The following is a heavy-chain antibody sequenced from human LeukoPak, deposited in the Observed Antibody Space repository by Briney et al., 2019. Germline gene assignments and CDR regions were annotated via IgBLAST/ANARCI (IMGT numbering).Heavy chain of an antibody. CDR3: AGDRAGWYSLDS. V-gene: IGHV4-4*07. CDR2: LYTSGNT. Sequence: ETLSLTCTVSGDSISSYYWNWIRQPAGKGLEWIGRLYTSGNTNYNPSLKSRVTMSLDTSKTHFSLTLNSVTAADTAVYFCAGDRAGWYSLDSWGQGILVTVSS. J-gene: IGHJ4*02. CDR1: GDSISSYY. D-gene: IGHD6-19*01.